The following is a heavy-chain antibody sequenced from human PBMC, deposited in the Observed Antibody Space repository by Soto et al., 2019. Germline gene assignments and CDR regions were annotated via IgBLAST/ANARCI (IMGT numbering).Heavy chain of an antibody. J-gene: IGHJ4*02. V-gene: IGHV3-15*01. D-gene: IGHD3-10*01. CDR3: TTGSTGRDY. CDR2: VKSKTDGGTT. CDR1: GFTFTSAL. Sequence: EVQLVESGGGLVKRGGSLRLSCAASGFTFTSALMTWVRQAPGKGLEWVGRVKSKTDGGTTDYAAPVKGRFTISRDDSEKTLYLQMNSLKTEDTAVYYCTTGSTGRDYWGQGTLVTVSS.